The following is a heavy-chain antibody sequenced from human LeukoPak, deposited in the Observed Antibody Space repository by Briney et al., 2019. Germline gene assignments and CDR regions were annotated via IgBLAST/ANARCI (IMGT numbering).Heavy chain of an antibody. CDR1: GFTFGSYA. CDR2: TGASGGST. V-gene: IGHV3-23*01. D-gene: IGHD3-10*01. Sequence: PGGSLRLSCAASGFTFGSYAMNWVRQAPGKGLEWVSVTGASGGSTYYADSVKGRFTISRDNSKNTLFLQMTSLRPEDTAVYYCAKDFGPRVDAFGIWGQGTMVTVSS. CDR3: AKDFGPRVDAFGI. J-gene: IGHJ3*02.